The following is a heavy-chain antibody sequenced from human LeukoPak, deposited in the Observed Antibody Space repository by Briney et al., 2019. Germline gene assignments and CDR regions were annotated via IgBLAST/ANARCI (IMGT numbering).Heavy chain of an antibody. CDR3: AIQYPGIASYYFDY. V-gene: IGHV1-8*01. D-gene: IGHD6-13*01. CDR2: MNPNSGNT. J-gene: IGHJ4*02. CDR1: GYTFTSYD. Sequence: GASVKVSCKASGYTFTSYDINWVRQATGQGLEWMGWMNPNSGNTGYAQKFQGRVTMTRNTSISTAYMELSSLRSEDTAVYYCAIQYPGIASYYFDYWGQGTLVTVSS.